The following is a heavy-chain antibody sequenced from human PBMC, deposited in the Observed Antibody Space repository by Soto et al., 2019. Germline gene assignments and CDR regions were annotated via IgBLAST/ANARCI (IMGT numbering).Heavy chain of an antibody. Sequence: LSLTCNVSGVSISDTSYYWGWIRQPPGKGLEWIGTIYFSGTTFYNPSLKSRLTISVDTSKNQFSLRLSSVTAADTAVYYCARHGSHWGQGTLVTVSS. CDR2: IYFSGTT. J-gene: IGHJ4*02. V-gene: IGHV4-39*01. CDR3: ARHGSH. CDR1: GVSISDTSYY.